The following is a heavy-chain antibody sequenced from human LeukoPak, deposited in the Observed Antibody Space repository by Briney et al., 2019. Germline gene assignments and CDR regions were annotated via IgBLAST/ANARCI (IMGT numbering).Heavy chain of an antibody. D-gene: IGHD6-19*01. CDR1: GGSIRSYY. J-gene: IGHJ4*02. CDR3: ARDRGSQWLALRPHFDY. Sequence: SETLSLTCTVSGGSIRSYYWSWIRQSPGKGLEWVGNIYSSGSTNYNPSLKSRVTISVDTSKNQFSLKLSSVTAADTAVYYCARDRGSQWLALRPHFDYWGQGTLVTVSS. CDR2: IYSSGST. V-gene: IGHV4-4*08.